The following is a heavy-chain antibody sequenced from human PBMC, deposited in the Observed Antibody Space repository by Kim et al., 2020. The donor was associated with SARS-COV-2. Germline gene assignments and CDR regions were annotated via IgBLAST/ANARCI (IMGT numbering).Heavy chain of an antibody. CDR1: GFIFDDFA. D-gene: IGHD3-10*01. CDR3: VKSSESTSYFDH. CDR2: ITWDGGRA. J-gene: IGHJ4*02. V-gene: IGHV3-43D*03. Sequence: GGSLRLSCEASGFIFDDFAMSWVRQAPGKGLEWISLITWDGGRAYYVDSVKGRFTISRDNNKASLFLHMKSLRPEDTALYYCVKSSESTSYFDHWGQGALVTVSS.